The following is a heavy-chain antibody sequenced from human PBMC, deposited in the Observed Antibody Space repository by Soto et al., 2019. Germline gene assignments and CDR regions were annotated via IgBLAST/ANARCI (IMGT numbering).Heavy chain of an antibody. V-gene: IGHV4-39*01. J-gene: IGHJ4*02. Sequence: QLQLQESGPGLVKPSETLSLTCTVSGGSISRSSYYWGWIRQPPGKGLEWIGSIYYSGSTYYNPALKSRVTISVDTSKNQFSLKLSSVTAADTAVYYCARHDWNGVDYWGQGTLVTVSS. D-gene: IGHD1-1*01. CDR1: GGSISRSSYY. CDR2: IYYSGST. CDR3: ARHDWNGVDY.